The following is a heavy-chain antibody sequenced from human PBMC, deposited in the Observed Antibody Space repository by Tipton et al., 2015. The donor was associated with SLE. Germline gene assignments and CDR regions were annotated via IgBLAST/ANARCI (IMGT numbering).Heavy chain of an antibody. D-gene: IGHD1-14*01. Sequence: TLSLTCTVSGGSISSSRYYWGWIRQPPGKEPEWIGNIYYSGSTYYTPSLKSRVTASVDTSKNQFSRSLYSVTVDDTAVYYCARQGTGFGSGRDDYWGQGILVTVSS. CDR3: ARQGTGFGSGRDDY. J-gene: IGHJ4*02. CDR1: GGSISSSRYY. V-gene: IGHV4-39*01. CDR2: IYYSGST.